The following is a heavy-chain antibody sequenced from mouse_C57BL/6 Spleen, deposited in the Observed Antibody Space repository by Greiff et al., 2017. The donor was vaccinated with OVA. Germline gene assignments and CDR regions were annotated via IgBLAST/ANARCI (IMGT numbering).Heavy chain of an antibody. V-gene: IGHV5-4*01. Sequence: EVKLMESGGGLVKPGGSLKLSCAASGFTFSSYAMSWVRQTPEKRLEWVATISYGGSYTYYPDNVKGRFTISRDNAKNNLYLQMSHLKSEDTAMYYCARDPVDYWGQGTTLTVSS. J-gene: IGHJ2*01. CDR2: ISYGGSYT. CDR3: ARDPVDY. CDR1: GFTFSSYA.